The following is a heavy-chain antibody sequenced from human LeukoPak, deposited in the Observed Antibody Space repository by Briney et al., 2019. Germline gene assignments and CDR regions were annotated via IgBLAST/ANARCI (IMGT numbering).Heavy chain of an antibody. J-gene: IGHJ5*02. CDR3: AKETPEVWFGEINWFDP. Sequence: GGSLRLXCAASGFTFSSYAMSWGRQAPGKGLEWVSAISGSGGSTYYADSVKGRFTISRDNSKNTLYLQMNSLRAEDTAVYYCAKETPEVWFGEINWFDPWGQGTLVTVSS. CDR2: ISGSGGST. CDR1: GFTFSSYA. V-gene: IGHV3-23*01. D-gene: IGHD3-10*01.